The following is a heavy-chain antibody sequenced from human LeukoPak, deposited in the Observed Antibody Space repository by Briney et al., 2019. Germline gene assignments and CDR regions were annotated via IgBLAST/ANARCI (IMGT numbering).Heavy chain of an antibody. CDR3: ARDGLDNFYYYMDV. CDR1: GGSITAYY. CDR2: ISGSGST. V-gene: IGHV4-4*07. Sequence: SETLSLTCTVSGGSITAYYWSWIRQPAGKGLEGIGRISGSGSTSYNPSLRSRVTMSVDTSKDQFSLKLSSVTAADTAVYYCARDGLDNFYYYMDVWGKGTTVTVPS. J-gene: IGHJ6*03. D-gene: IGHD3/OR15-3a*01.